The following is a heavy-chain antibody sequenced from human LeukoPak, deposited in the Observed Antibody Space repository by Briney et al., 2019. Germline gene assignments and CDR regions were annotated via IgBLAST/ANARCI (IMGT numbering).Heavy chain of an antibody. J-gene: IGHJ4*02. D-gene: IGHD3-10*01. V-gene: IGHV3-53*01. CDR1: GFTVSSNY. CDR3: AKVTYGSGTYGAFDS. CDR2: IYSGGST. Sequence: GGSLRLSCAASGFTVSSNYMSWVRQAPGKGLEWVSVIYSGGSTYYADSVKGRFTISRDNYKNTLYLQMNSLRAEDTAVYYCAKVTYGSGTYGAFDSWGQGTLVTVSS.